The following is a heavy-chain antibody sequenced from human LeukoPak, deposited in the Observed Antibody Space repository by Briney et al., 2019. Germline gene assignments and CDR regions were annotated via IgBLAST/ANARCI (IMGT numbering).Heavy chain of an antibody. CDR1: GFTFSSYS. CDR3: AREGYYYDSRGYYYFDY. Sequence: GGSLRLSCAASGFTFSSYSMNWVRQAPGKGLEWVSYISTSSSTIYYADSVRGRFTISRDNAKSSLYLQLNSLRDEDTAVYYCAREGYYYDSRGYYYFDYWGQGTLVTVSS. J-gene: IGHJ4*02. CDR2: ISTSSSTI. D-gene: IGHD3-22*01. V-gene: IGHV3-48*02.